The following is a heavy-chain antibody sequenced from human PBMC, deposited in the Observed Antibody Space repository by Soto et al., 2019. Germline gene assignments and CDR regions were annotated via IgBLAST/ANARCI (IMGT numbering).Heavy chain of an antibody. D-gene: IGHD6-13*01. CDR1: GGSISSGGYS. J-gene: IGHJ5*02. CDR3: AACGDSSSWSDYSRVTNNWFDP. CDR2: IYHSGST. Sequence: QLQLQESGSGLVKPSQTLSLTCAVSGGSISSGGYSWSWIRQPPGKGLEWIGYIYHSGSTYYNPSLKSRVTISVDRSKNQFSLKLSSVTAADTAVYYCAACGDSSSWSDYSRVTNNWFDPWGQGTLVTVSS. V-gene: IGHV4-30-2*01.